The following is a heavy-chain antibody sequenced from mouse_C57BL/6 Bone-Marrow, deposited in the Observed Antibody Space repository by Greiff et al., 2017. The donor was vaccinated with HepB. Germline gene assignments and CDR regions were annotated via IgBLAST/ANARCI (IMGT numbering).Heavy chain of an antibody. V-gene: IGHV7-1*01. CDR1: GFTFSDFY. J-gene: IGHJ1*03. Sequence: EVKLMESGGGLVQSGRSLRLSCATSGFTFSDFYMEWVRQAPGKGLEWIAASRNNANDYTTEYSASVKGRFIVSRDTSQSILYIQMNALRAEDTAIYYCARDASYYYGSSSYWYFDVWGTGTTVTVSS. CDR2: SRNNANDYTT. CDR3: ARDASYYYGSSSYWYFDV. D-gene: IGHD1-1*01.